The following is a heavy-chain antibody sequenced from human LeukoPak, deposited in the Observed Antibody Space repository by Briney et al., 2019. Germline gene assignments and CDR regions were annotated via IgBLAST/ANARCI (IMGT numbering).Heavy chain of an antibody. V-gene: IGHV4-34*01. Sequence: KPSETLSLTCAVYGGTFSGYYWSWIRQPPGKGLEWIGEINHSGSTNYNPSLKSRVTISVDTSKNQFSLKLSSVTAADTAVYYCARWQLWSSHYYYYMDVWGKGTTVTVSS. D-gene: IGHD5-18*01. J-gene: IGHJ6*03. CDR2: INHSGST. CDR1: GGTFSGYY. CDR3: ARWQLWSSHYYYYMDV.